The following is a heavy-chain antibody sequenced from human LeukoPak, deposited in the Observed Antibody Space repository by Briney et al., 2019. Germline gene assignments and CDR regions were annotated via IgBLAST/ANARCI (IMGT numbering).Heavy chain of an antibody. CDR3: ARDQAYNGYVAEPIDY. J-gene: IGHJ4*02. Sequence: SETLSLTCAVSGYSISSGYYWGWIRPPPGKGLEWIGSIYHSGSTYYNPSLKSRVTISVDTSKNQFSLNLSFVTAADTGVYYCARDQAYNGYVAEPIDYWGQGTLVTVSS. CDR1: GYSISSGYY. V-gene: IGHV4-38-2*02. D-gene: IGHD5-12*01. CDR2: IYHSGST.